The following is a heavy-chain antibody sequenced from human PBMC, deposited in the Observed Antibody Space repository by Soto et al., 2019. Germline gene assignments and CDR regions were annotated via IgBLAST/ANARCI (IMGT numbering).Heavy chain of an antibody. Sequence: TLSLTCTVSGGSISSGDYYWSWIRQHPGKGLEWIGTIYFSGTTYYNPSPQSRVTISVDTSKNQFSLNLICVTAADTAVYDCARRDRSVLPYWLDTWGQGTLVTVSS. CDR2: IYFSGTT. CDR1: GGSISSGDYY. J-gene: IGHJ5*02. CDR3: ARRDRSVLPYWLDT. D-gene: IGHD3-22*01. V-gene: IGHV4-30-4*01.